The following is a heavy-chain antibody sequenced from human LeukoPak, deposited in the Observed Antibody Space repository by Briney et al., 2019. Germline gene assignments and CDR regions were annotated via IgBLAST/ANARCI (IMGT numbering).Heavy chain of an antibody. V-gene: IGHV4-59*08. J-gene: IGHJ4*02. CDR3: ARHPFATPFDY. D-gene: IGHD2-15*01. CDR2: VYYSGDT. Sequence: SETLSLTCTVSGDSVSGVYWSWIRQPPGKGLEWIGYVYYSGDTNYNPSLKSRVTMSLDTSKNQVSLRLSSVTAADTAVYYCARHPFATPFDYWGRGTLLTVSS. CDR1: GDSVSGVY.